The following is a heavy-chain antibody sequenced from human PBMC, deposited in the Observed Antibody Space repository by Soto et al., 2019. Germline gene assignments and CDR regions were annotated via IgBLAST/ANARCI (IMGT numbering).Heavy chain of an antibody. CDR3: STRAYDTNGYYRFDP. V-gene: IGHV4-34*01. CDR1: GGSFSGHS. J-gene: IGHJ5*01. D-gene: IGHD3-22*01. Sequence: PSETLSLTSAVYGGSFSGHSWTRIRQSPGKGMEWIGDINHSRRVNYGPSLRSRVTISLDTSKNRFSLTLSAGTAADTAMYYCSTRAYDTNGYYRFDPWGEGTLGTVAS. CDR2: INHSRRV.